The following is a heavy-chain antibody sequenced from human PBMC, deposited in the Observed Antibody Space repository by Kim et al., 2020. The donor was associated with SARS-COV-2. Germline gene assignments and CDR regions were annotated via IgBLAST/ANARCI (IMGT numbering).Heavy chain of an antibody. D-gene: IGHD3-10*01. CDR3: AKESPYGKNRLYYFDY. J-gene: IGHJ4*02. CDR1: GFSFVNYA. V-gene: IGHV3-23*01. Sequence: GGSLRLSCTASGFSFVNYAMGWVRQAPGKGLQWVSSIHTGGVTTYYADSVKGRFTISRDNSKNTLSLQMNSLTAEDTALYYCAKESPYGKNRLYYFDYWGLGTLVTVSS. CDR2: IHTGGVTT.